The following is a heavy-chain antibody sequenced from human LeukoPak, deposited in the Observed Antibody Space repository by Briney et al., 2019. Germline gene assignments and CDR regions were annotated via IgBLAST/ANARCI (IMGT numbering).Heavy chain of an antibody. CDR3: ARDYYYDSSGYWDYYFDY. J-gene: IGHJ4*02. CDR2: IWYGGSNK. V-gene: IGHV3-33*08. D-gene: IGHD3-22*01. CDR1: GFTFSSYW. Sequence: GGSLRLSCAASGFTFSSYWMSWVRQAPGKGLEWVAVIWYGGSNKYYADSVKGRFTISRDNSKNTLYLEMNSLRAEDTGVYYCARDYYYDSSGYWDYYFDYWGQGTLVSVSS.